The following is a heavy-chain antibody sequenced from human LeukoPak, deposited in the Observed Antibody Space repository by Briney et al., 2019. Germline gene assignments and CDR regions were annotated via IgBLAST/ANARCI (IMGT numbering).Heavy chain of an antibody. CDR1: GFTSRSYW. D-gene: IGHD1-20*01. Sequence: GGSLRLSCAASGFTSRSYWMSCVRQAPGKGLEWVATIKQDGSEKYYVDSVKGRFTISRDNAKNSLYLQMNSLRAEDTAVYYCARDPPFIIGTTFFDYWGQGTLVTVSS. J-gene: IGHJ4*02. V-gene: IGHV3-7*01. CDR3: ARDPPFIIGTTFFDY. CDR2: IKQDGSEK.